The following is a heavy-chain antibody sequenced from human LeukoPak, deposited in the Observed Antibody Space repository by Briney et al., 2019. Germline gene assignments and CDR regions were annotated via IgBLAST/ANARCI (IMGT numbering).Heavy chain of an antibody. CDR1: GFIFSSYE. CDR3: ARDLWYSGSRAPPRAFDI. CDR2: ISSSGRTM. V-gene: IGHV3-48*03. D-gene: IGHD1-26*01. J-gene: IGHJ3*02. Sequence: PGGSLRLSCGASGFIFSSYEMNWVRQAPGKGLEWVSVISSSGRTMYYADSMKGRFTVFRDNAKNSVYLQMNSLRVEDTAVYYCARDLWYSGSRAPPRAFDIWGQGTMVTVSS.